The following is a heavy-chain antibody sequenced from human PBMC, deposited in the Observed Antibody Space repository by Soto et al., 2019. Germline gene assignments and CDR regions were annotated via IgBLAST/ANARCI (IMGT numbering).Heavy chain of an antibody. CDR3: AKDRIRSIAARWGLDY. CDR1: GFTFSSYG. D-gene: IGHD6-6*01. Sequence: QVQLVESGGGVVQPGRSLRLSCAASGFTFSSYGMHWVRQAPGKGLAWVAVISYDGSNKYYADSVKGRFTISRDNSKNTLYLQMNSLRAEDTAVYYCAKDRIRSIAARWGLDYWGQGTLVTVSS. V-gene: IGHV3-30*18. J-gene: IGHJ4*02. CDR2: ISYDGSNK.